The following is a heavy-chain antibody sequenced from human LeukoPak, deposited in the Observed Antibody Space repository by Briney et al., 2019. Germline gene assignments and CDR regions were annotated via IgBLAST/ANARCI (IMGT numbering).Heavy chain of an antibody. Sequence: ASVKVSCKASGYTFTSYGISWVRQAPGQGLEWMGWISAYNGNTNYAQKLQGRVTMTTDTSTSTAYMELRNLRSDDTAVYYCARIRIAARQSWFDPWGQGTLVTVSS. CDR2: ISAYNGNT. V-gene: IGHV1-18*01. CDR3: ARIRIAARQSWFDP. D-gene: IGHD6-6*01. J-gene: IGHJ5*02. CDR1: GYTFTSYG.